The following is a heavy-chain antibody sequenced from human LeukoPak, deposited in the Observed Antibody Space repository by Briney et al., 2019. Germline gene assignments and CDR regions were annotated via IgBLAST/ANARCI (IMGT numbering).Heavy chain of an antibody. D-gene: IGHD3-22*01. CDR3: ARPYYYDSRIDP. J-gene: IGHJ5*02. CDR2: TYYSGST. V-gene: IGHV4-30-4*08. Sequence: SWIRQPPGKGLEWIGYTYYSGSTYYNPSLKSRATISVDTSKNQFSLKLTSVTAADTAVYYCARPYYYDSRIDPWGQGTLVTVSS.